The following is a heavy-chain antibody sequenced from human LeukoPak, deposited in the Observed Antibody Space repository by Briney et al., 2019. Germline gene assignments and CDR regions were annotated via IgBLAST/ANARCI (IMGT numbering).Heavy chain of an antibody. J-gene: IGHJ4*02. V-gene: IGHV1-69*04. CDR1: GYTFTGYY. CDR2: IIPILGIA. Sequence: SVKVSCKASGYTFTGYYMHWVRQAPGQGLEWMGRIIPILGIANYAQKFQGRVTITADKSTSTAYMELSSLRSEDTAVYYCARAYHSYGYSWGQGTLVTVSS. D-gene: IGHD5-18*01. CDR3: ARAYHSYGYS.